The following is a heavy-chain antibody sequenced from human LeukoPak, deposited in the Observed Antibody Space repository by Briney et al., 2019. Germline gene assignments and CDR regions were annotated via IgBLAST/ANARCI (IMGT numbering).Heavy chain of an antibody. CDR3: ALIAVAGKLIDY. CDR2: IFYSGST. CDR1: GGSISSYY. Sequence: SETLSLTCTLSGGSISSYYWSWIRQHPGKGLEWLGYIFYSGSTNYNPSLKSRVTISIDTSKNQFSLKLSSVTAADTAVYYCALIAVAGKLIDYWGQGTLVTVSS. D-gene: IGHD6-19*01. J-gene: IGHJ4*02. V-gene: IGHV4-59*01.